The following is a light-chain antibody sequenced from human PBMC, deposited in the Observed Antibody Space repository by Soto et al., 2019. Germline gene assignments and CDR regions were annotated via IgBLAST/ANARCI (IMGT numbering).Light chain of an antibody. J-gene: IGLJ2*01. CDR1: SSDFGAYNY. CDR2: EVN. V-gene: IGLV2-8*01. CDR3: SSSAGNNNLI. Sequence: QSALTQPPSASGSPGQSVTLSCTGTSSDFGAYNYVSWYQHHRGKAPKLIISEVNKRPSGVPDRFSGSKSGNTASLTVSGLQTEDEADYYCSSSAGNNNLIFGGGTKLTVL.